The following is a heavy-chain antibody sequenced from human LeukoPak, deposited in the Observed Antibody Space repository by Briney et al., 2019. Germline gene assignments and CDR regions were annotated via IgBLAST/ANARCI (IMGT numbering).Heavy chain of an antibody. CDR2: ISYSGIT. J-gene: IGHJ6*03. CDR3: ARGVTQQLGYYYSYHMDV. V-gene: IGHV4-59*01. CDR1: GGSISTYS. D-gene: IGHD6-13*01. Sequence: PSETLSVTCTVSGGSISTYSWNLIRQPPGKGLEWIGNISYSGITDYNPSLQSRVTISVDTSKNQFFLNLRSVTAADTAVYYCARGVTQQLGYYYSYHMDVWGKGTTVTVSS.